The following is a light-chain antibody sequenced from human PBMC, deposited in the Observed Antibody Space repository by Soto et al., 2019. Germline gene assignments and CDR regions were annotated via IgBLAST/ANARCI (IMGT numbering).Light chain of an antibody. J-gene: IGKJ2*01. V-gene: IGKV4-1*01. CDR1: RSVFYSSNNKNY. CDR2: WAS. CDR3: QHYYTTPYT. Sequence: DIVMTQSPESLAVSLGERATINCKSSRSVFYSSNNKNYLAWYQQKPGQSPKLLLYWASTRESGVPDRFSGGGSVPAFTLPISGLQVGDVAFYFCQHYYTTPYTFGRGPSWRSN.